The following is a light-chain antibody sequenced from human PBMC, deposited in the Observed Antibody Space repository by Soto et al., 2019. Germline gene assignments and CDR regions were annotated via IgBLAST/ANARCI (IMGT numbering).Light chain of an antibody. CDR3: QESYSIPYP. Sequence: DIQMTQSPSSLSASVGDRVTITCRAGQSIYNYLNWYQQKPGKAPKLVIYVASSLQSGVPSRFSGSGSGTDFTLTISSLQPEDSATYYCQESYSIPYPFAQGTKLEIK. CDR2: VAS. V-gene: IGKV1-39*01. J-gene: IGKJ2*01. CDR1: QSIYNY.